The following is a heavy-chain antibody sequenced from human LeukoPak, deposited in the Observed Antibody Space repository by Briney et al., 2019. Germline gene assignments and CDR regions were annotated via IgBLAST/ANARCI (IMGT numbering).Heavy chain of an antibody. CDR1: GYTFTGYY. J-gene: IGHJ4*02. CDR3: ATFGLITMVRGVPEDY. Sequence: ASVKVSCKASGYTFTGYYMHWVRQAPGQGLEWMGIINPSGGSTSYAQKFQGRVTMTRDTSTSTVYMDLSSLRSEDTAVYYCATFGLITMVRGVPEDYWGQGTLVTVSS. D-gene: IGHD3-10*01. V-gene: IGHV1-46*01. CDR2: INPSGGST.